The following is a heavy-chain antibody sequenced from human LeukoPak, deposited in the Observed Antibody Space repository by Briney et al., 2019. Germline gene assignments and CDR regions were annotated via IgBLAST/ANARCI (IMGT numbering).Heavy chain of an antibody. V-gene: IGHV3-48*03. CDR1: GFTFSSCE. J-gene: IGHJ4*02. CDR2: ISSSGSTI. D-gene: IGHD1/OR15-1a*01. CDR3: ALDQWRFDY. Sequence: GGSLRLSCAAPGFTFSSCEMNWVRQAPGKGLEWVSYISSSGSTIYYADSVKGRYTISRDNAKNSLYLQMNSLRAEDTAVYYCALDQWRFDYWGQGTLVTVSS.